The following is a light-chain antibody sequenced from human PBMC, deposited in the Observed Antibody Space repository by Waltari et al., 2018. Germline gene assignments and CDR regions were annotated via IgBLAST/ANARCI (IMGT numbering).Light chain of an antibody. J-gene: IGLJ2*01. CDR2: YDN. V-gene: IGLV3-21*04. CDR3: QVSDSTTDLVI. Sequence: SYVLTQPPSVSVAPGETSRITCGGDNIGGYSVHWYQQKPGQAPVLVLYYDNDRPSGIPGRFSGSNCGNTATLTISRVEAGDEADYYGQVSDSTTDLVIFGGGTKLTVL. CDR1: NIGGYS.